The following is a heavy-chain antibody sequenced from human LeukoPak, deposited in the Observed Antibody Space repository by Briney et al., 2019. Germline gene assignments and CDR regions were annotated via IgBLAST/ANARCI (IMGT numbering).Heavy chain of an antibody. CDR2: IYTSGST. CDR3: ARRIAVAPGGAFDI. J-gene: IGHJ3*02. CDR1: GGSISSYY. Sequence: SETLSLTCTVSGGSISSYYWSWIRQPAGKGLEWIGRIYTSGSTNYNPSLKSRVTMSVDTSKNQFSLKLSSVTAADTAVYYCARRIAVAPGGAFDIWGQGTMVTVSS. V-gene: IGHV4-4*07. D-gene: IGHD6-19*01.